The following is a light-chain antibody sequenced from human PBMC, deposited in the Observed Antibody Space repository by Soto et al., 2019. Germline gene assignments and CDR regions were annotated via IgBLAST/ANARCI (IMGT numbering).Light chain of an antibody. CDR2: GVS. CDR1: SSDIGDYTY. V-gene: IGLV2-14*01. Sequence: QSALPQPASVSGSPGQSITISCTGTSSDIGDYTYVSWYQQHPGKAPKVMIYGVSNRPSGVSNRFSGSKSGNTASLTISGLQAEDEADYYCSSYTSSNTWVFGGGTKLTVL. CDR3: SSYTSSNTWV. J-gene: IGLJ3*02.